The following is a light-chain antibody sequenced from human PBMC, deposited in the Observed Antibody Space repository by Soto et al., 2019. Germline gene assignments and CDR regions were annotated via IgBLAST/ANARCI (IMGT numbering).Light chain of an antibody. CDR2: DAY. V-gene: IGKV3-11*01. J-gene: IGKJ5*01. Sequence: EVVLTNCPVTLSLSPGKRATLSCRASQSFRGLLAWYQQKPGQAPRFVIYDAYNRATGIAPRFSVIVSGTDGTLTISSLETEDASVYYCQQRHMWPITFSQGTRLEIK. CDR1: QSFRGL. CDR3: QQRHMWPIT.